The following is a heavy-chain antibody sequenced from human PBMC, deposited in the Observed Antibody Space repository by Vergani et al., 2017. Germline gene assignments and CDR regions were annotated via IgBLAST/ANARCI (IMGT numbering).Heavy chain of an antibody. CDR3: ARLCTYFWSGYFSYYYYMDV. CDR1: GYSFTSYW. D-gene: IGHD3-3*01. V-gene: IGHV5-51*01. Sequence: EVQLVQSGAEVKKPGESLKISCTGSGYSFTSYWIGWVRQMPGKGLEWMGIIYPGDSDTRNSPSFQGQVTISADKSISTAYLQWSSLQAADTAMYYCARLCTYFWSGYFSYYYYMDVWGKGTMVTVSS. J-gene: IGHJ6*03. CDR2: IYPGDSDT.